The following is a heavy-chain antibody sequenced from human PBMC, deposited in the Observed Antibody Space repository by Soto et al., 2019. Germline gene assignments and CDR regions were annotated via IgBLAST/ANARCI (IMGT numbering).Heavy chain of an antibody. V-gene: IGHV3-33*01. D-gene: IGHD6-13*01. Sequence: GGSLRLSCAASGFTFSSYGMHWVRQAPGKGLEWVAVIWYDGSNKYYADSVKGRFTISRDNSKNTLYLQMNSLRAEDTAVYYCARGQQLAYYFDYWGQGTLVTVSS. J-gene: IGHJ4*02. CDR3: ARGQQLAYYFDY. CDR1: GFTFSSYG. CDR2: IWYDGSNK.